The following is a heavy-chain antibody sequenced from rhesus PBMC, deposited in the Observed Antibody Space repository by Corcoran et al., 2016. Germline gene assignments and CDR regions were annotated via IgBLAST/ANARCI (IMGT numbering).Heavy chain of an antibody. Sequence: QLQLQESGPGLVKPSETLSLTCAVSGGSISSNYWSWIRQPPGKGVEWIGRISGSGGSTDYNHSLESRVTLSTEPSKNQFSLKLRSLTAADTAVYYCARDRVNLNDDYFDYWGQGVLVTVSS. CDR3: ARDRVNLNDDYFDY. CDR2: ISGSGGST. D-gene: IGHD1-7*02. V-gene: IGHV4-173*01. CDR1: GGSISSNY. J-gene: IGHJ4*01.